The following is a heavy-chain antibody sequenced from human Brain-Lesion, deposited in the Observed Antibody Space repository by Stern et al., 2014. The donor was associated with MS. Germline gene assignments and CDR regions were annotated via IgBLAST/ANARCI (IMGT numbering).Heavy chain of an antibody. CDR1: GFTFSDYW. CDR3: ARIDRGNYDFWSGYYDYWFDP. V-gene: IGHV3-7*01. CDR2: INQDGSAK. J-gene: IGHJ5*02. D-gene: IGHD3-3*01. Sequence: EVQLVESGGDLVQPGGSLRLSCVASGFTFSDYWLTWVRQAPGKGLQGVANINQDGSAKNYVDAVKGRFTISRDNAKNSLYLQMNSLRVDDTAVYYCARIDRGNYDFWSGYYDYWFDPWGQGTLVTVSS.